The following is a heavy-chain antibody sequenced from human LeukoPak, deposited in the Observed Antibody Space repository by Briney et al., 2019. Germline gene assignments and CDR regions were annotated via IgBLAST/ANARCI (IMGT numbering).Heavy chain of an antibody. J-gene: IGHJ6*03. CDR3: ARGETMDV. V-gene: IGHV3-7*01. CDR1: AFKFETYW. Sequence: PGGSLRLSCVALAFKFETYWMSWVRQAPGKGPEWVANINEDGSEKHYVGSVRGRFTISRDNADNSLHLQMNSLRPEDMAVYYCARGETMDVWGKGTTVTVSS. CDR2: INEDGSEK. D-gene: IGHD5-24*01.